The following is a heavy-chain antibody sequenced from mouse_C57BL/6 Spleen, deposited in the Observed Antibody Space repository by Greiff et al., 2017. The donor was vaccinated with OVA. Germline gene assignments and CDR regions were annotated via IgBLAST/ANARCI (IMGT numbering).Heavy chain of an antibody. Sequence: QVQLQQPGAELVMPGASVKLSCKASGYTFTSYWMHWVKQRPGPGLEWIGEIDPSDSYTNYNQKFKGKSTLTVDNSSSPAYMQPSRLTTEDSAVYYGARRQLRRNYAMDYWGQGTSVTVSS. CDR2: IDPSDSYT. CDR1: GYTFTSYW. J-gene: IGHJ4*01. D-gene: IGHD3-2*02. CDR3: ARRQLRRNYAMDY. V-gene: IGHV1-69*01.